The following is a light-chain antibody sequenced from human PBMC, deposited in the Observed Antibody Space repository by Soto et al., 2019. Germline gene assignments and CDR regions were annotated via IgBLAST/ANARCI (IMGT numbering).Light chain of an antibody. CDR3: AAWDDSLSGYV. J-gene: IGLJ1*01. CDR1: SSDVGGHKY. Sequence: QSVLTQPPSASGSLGSSVTISCTGTSSDVGGHKYVSWYQHHPGKAPKLILFEVSQRPSGVPHRFSGSKSGNTASLTVSGLQAEDEADYYCAAWDDSLSGYVFGTGTKLTVL. V-gene: IGLV2-8*01. CDR2: EVS.